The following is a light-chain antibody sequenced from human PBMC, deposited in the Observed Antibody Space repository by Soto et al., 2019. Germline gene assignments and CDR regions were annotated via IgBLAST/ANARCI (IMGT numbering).Light chain of an antibody. CDR2: DAS. CDR3: QQCNSYPST. J-gene: IGKJ4*01. Sequence: DIQMTQSPSTLSASVGDRVTITCRASQSISSWLAWYQQKPGKAPKLLIFDASSLETGVPSRFSGSGSGTEFTLTISSLQPDDFATYYCQQCNSYPSTFGGGTKVEIK. V-gene: IGKV1-5*01. CDR1: QSISSW.